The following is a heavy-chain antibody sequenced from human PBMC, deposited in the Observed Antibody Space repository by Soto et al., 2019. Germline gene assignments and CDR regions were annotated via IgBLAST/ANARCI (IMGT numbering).Heavy chain of an antibody. CDR2: ISWNSGSI. J-gene: IGHJ4*02. CDR1: GFTFDDYA. CDR3: AKDVGGTVTTALFDY. D-gene: IGHD4-17*01. Sequence: EVQLVESGGGLVQPGRPLRLSCAASGFTFDDYAMHWVRQAPGKGLEWVSGISWNSGSIGYADSVKGRFTISRDNAKNSLYLQMNSLRAEDTALYYCAKDVGGTVTTALFDYWGQGTLVTVSS. V-gene: IGHV3-9*01.